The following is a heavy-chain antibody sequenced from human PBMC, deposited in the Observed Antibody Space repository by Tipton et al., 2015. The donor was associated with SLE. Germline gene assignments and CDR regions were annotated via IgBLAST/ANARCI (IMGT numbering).Heavy chain of an antibody. CDR1: GFTFDDYA. Sequence: SLRLSCAASGFTFDDYAVHWVRQAPGKGLEWVSGISWNSGSIGYADSVKGRFTISRDNAKNSLYLQMNSLRAEDTALYYCAKALRSGGTFDYWGQGTLVTVSS. D-gene: IGHD3-16*01. J-gene: IGHJ4*02. CDR3: AKALRSGGTFDY. V-gene: IGHV3-9*01. CDR2: ISWNSGSI.